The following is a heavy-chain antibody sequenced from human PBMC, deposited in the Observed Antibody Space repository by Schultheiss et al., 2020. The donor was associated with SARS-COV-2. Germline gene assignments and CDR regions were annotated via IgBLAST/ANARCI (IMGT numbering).Heavy chain of an antibody. V-gene: IGHV3-9*01. J-gene: IGHJ4*02. CDR1: GFTFDDYA. Sequence: GGSLRLSCAASGFTFDDYAMHWVRQAPGKGLEWVSGISWNSGSIGYADSVKGRFTISRDNAKNSLYLQMNSLRAEDTALYYCVRDCGGDCWRYWGQGALVTVSS. CDR3: VRDCGGDCWRY. CDR2: ISWNSGSI. D-gene: IGHD2-21*01.